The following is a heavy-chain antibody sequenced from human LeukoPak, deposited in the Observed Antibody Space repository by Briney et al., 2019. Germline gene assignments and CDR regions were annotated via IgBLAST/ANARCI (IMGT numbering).Heavy chain of an antibody. V-gene: IGHV4-4*07. CDR1: GGSVSNYY. CDR3: ARSPVRCSSTTCFGCYFGY. Sequence: SETLSLTCTVSGGSVSNYYWSWIRQPAGKGLEWIGPTYISGSTNYNPSLKGRVSMSIDTSENQFSLKLSSVTAADTAVYYCARSPVRCSSTTCFGCYFGYWGQGTLVTVSS. J-gene: IGHJ4*02. CDR2: TYISGST. D-gene: IGHD2-2*01.